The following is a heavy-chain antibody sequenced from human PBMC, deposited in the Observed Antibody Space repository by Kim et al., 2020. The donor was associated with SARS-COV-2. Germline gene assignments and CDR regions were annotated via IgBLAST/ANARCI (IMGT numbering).Heavy chain of an antibody. CDR2: DGSNK. J-gene: IGHJ5*02. Sequence: DGSNKYYADSVKGRFTISRDNSKNMLYLQMNSLRAEDTAVYYCAKALLESWGQGTLVTVSS. V-gene: IGHV3-30*02. CDR3: AKALLES. D-gene: IGHD1-1*01.